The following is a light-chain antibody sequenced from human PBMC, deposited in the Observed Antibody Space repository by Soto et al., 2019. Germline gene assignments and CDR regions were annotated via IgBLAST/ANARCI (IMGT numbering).Light chain of an antibody. CDR2: DVS. V-gene: IGLV2-14*01. CDR1: TSDVGGYDY. J-gene: IGLJ1*01. Sequence: QSVLTQPASVSGSPGQSITVSCTGTTSDVGGYDYVAWYQQHPGKAPKLMIYDVSSRPSGVSNRFSCSKSGNTASLTISGLQAEDEADYYCSSYLGSSTLSGVFGTGTKLTVL. CDR3: SSYLGSSTLSGV.